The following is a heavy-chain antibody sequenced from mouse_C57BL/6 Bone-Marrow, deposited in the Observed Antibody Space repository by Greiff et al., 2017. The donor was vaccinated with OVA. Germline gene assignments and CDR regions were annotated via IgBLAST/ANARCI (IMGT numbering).Heavy chain of an antibody. CDR1: GYTFTSYG. CDR3: ARDYYGSSDDWYFDV. V-gene: IGHV1-81*01. CDR2: IYPRSGNT. J-gene: IGHJ1*03. D-gene: IGHD1-1*01. Sequence: LVESGAELARPGASVKLSCKASGYTFTSYGISWVKQRTGQGLEWIGEIYPRSGNTYYNEKFKGKATLTADKSSSTAYMELRSLTSEDSAVYFCARDYYGSSDDWYFDVWGTGTTVTVSS.